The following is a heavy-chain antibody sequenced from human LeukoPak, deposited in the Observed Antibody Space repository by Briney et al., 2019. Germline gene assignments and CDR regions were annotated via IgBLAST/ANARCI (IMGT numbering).Heavy chain of an antibody. CDR3: ARSADYGDSYFDY. CDR2: ISYDGSNK. CDR1: GFTFSSYA. Sequence: GGSLRLSCAASGFTFSSYAMHWVRQAPGKGLEWVAVISYDGSNKYYADSVKGRFTIFRDNSKNTLYLQMNSLRAEDTAVYYCARSADYGDSYFDYWGQGTLVTVSS. J-gene: IGHJ4*02. D-gene: IGHD4-17*01. V-gene: IGHV3-30-3*01.